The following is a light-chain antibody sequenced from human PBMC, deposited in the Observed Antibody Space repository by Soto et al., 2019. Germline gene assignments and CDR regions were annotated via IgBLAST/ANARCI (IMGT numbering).Light chain of an antibody. Sequence: DIVMTQSPDSLAVSLGERATINCKSSQSLLYDSDNKNYLAWYQQKPGQPPKVLIYWASTRESGVPERFSGSGSGTDFTLTSSSLEAEDVAFYWCQQYFDVPFTFGGGTKVDIK. J-gene: IGKJ4*01. CDR1: QSLLYDSDNKNY. V-gene: IGKV4-1*01. CDR2: WAS. CDR3: QQYFDVPFT.